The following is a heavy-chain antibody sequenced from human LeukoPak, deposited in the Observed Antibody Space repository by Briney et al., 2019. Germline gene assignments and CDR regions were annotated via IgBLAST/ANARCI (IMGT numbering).Heavy chain of an antibody. D-gene: IGHD2-2*01. Sequence: GASVKVSCKASGYTFTSYAMHWVHQAPGQRLEWMGWINAGNGNTKYSQKFQGRVTITRDTSASTAYMELSSLRSEDTAVYYCAIYCSSTSCYLDYWGQGTLVTVSS. J-gene: IGHJ4*02. CDR1: GYTFTSYA. CDR3: AIYCSSTSCYLDY. CDR2: INAGNGNT. V-gene: IGHV1-3*01.